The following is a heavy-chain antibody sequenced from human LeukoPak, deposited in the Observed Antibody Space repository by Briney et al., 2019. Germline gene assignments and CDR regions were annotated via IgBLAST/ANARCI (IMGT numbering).Heavy chain of an antibody. CDR3: ARYSYGTYYFDY. D-gene: IGHD5-18*01. J-gene: IGHJ4*02. V-gene: IGHV4-34*12. Sequence: SETLSLTCAVYGGSFSGNYWSWIRQAPGKGLEWIGEIIHNRGTGRGSTSYNPSLQSRVTISVDTSKNQFSLRLNAVTAADTAVYYCARYSYGTYYFDYWGQGTLVTVSS. CDR2: IIHNRGTGRGST. CDR1: GGSFSGNY.